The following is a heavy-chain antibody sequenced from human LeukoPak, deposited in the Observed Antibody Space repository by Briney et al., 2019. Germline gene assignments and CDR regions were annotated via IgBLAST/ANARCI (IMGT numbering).Heavy chain of an antibody. Sequence: SETLSLTCTVSGGPISSYYWSWIRQPPGKGLEWIGYIYYSGSTNYNPSLKSRVTISVDTSKNQFTLKLSSVTAADTAVYYCAREKKEVGYSGYDLHFDYWGQGTLVTVSS. CDR1: GGPISSYY. CDR2: IYYSGST. CDR3: AREKKEVGYSGYDLHFDY. D-gene: IGHD5-12*01. J-gene: IGHJ4*02. V-gene: IGHV4-59*12.